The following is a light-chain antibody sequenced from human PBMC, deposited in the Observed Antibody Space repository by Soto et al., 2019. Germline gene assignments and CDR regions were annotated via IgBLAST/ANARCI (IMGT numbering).Light chain of an antibody. CDR3: AAWDDSLNGYV. Sequence: QSVLTQPPSASGTPGQMVTISCSGSSSNIGSNTVNWYQQLPGAAPKLLIYSNSQRPSGVPDRFSGSKSGTSASLAISGLQSEDEADYYCAAWDDSLNGYVFGNGTKVTVL. CDR2: SNS. J-gene: IGLJ1*01. CDR1: SSNIGSNT. V-gene: IGLV1-44*01.